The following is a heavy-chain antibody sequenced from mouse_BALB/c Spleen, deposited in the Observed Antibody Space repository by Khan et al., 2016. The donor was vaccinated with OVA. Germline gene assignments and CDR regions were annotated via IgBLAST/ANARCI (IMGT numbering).Heavy chain of an antibody. Sequence: QVQLKESGPELKKPGETVKISCKASGYTFTIYGMNWVRQAPGKGLKWMDWINTYTGEPTYADDFKGRFAFSLETSASTAFLQINNLKNEDTATYFCARVGYNGTMDYWGQGTSVTVSS. CDR1: GYTFTIYG. CDR3: ARVGYNGTMDY. J-gene: IGHJ4*01. V-gene: IGHV9-3-1*01. D-gene: IGHD2-14*01. CDR2: INTYTGEP.